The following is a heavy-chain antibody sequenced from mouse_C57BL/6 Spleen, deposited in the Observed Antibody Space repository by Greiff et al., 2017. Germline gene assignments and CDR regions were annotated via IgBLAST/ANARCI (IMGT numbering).Heavy chain of an antibody. D-gene: IGHD2-5*01. CDR3: TWAYYSKVYYAMDY. CDR1: GFNIKDDY. V-gene: IGHV14-4*01. Sequence: VQLQQSGAELVRPGASVKLSCTASGFNIKDDYMHWVKQRPEQGLEWIGWIDPENGDTEYASKFQGKATITADTSSNTAYLQLSSLTSEDTAVYYCTWAYYSKVYYAMDYWGQGTSVTVSS. CDR2: IDPENGDT. J-gene: IGHJ4*01.